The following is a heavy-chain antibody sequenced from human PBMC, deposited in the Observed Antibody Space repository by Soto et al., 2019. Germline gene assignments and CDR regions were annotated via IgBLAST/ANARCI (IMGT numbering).Heavy chain of an antibody. V-gene: IGHV3-33*01. CDR3: ARDDEYSGNGMDV. D-gene: IGHD3-10*01. CDR1: GFTFSHYG. CDR2: ILNDGSNR. J-gene: IGHJ6*01. Sequence: QVQMVESGGGVVQPGRSLTLSCAATGFTFSHYGMHWVRQAPGKGLEWVSVILNDGSNRYHADSVKDRFTMSRDNSKNTLYLQMNSLRAEDTSVYYCARDDEYSGNGMDVWGQGTTVTVSP.